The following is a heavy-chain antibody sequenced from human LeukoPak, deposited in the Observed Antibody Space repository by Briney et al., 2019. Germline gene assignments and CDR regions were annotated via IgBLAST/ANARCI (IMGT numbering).Heavy chain of an antibody. J-gene: IGHJ4*02. D-gene: IGHD5-18*01. Sequence: GGSLRLSCAASGFTFSSYEMNWVRQAPGKGLEWVSYISSSSSYIYYADSVKGRFTISRDNAKNSLYLQMNSLRTEDTAVYYCAKSGRRGYSYGSRFKYYYDYWGQGTLVTVSS. CDR1: GFTFSSYE. V-gene: IGHV3-21*05. CDR3: AKSGRRGYSYGSRFKYYYDY. CDR2: ISSSSSYI.